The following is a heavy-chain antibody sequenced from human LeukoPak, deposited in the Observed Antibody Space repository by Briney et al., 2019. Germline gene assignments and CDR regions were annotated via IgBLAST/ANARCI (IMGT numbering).Heavy chain of an antibody. D-gene: IGHD3-22*01. V-gene: IGHV4-39*07. CDR2: IFYDGSP. CDR1: SGSISNSNYY. Sequence: SETLSLTCTVSSGSISNSNYYWGWIRQPPGKGLEWIGSIFYDGSPDYNPSLKSRVTISLDTSKNQFSLKLTSVTAADTAVYYCASSIYYYDRSGYLDWGQGTLVTVSS. CDR3: ASSIYYYDRSGYLD. J-gene: IGHJ4*02.